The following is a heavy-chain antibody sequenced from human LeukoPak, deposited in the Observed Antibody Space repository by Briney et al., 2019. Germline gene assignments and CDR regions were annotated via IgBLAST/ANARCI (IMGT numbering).Heavy chain of an antibody. CDR2: IYYTGST. V-gene: IGHV4-59*01. CDR1: GGSISSYY. J-gene: IGHJ4*02. Sequence: PSETLSLTCTVSGGSISSYYWSWIRQPPGKGLEWIGYIYYTGSTNYNPSLKSRVTISVDTSKNQFSLKLSSVTAADTAVYYCARWYYYDSSGAVDYWGQGTLVTVPS. D-gene: IGHD3-22*01. CDR3: ARWYYYDSSGAVDY.